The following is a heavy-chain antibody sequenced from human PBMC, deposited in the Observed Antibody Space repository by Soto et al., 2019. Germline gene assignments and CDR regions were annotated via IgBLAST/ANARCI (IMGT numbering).Heavy chain of an antibody. J-gene: IGHJ4*02. V-gene: IGHV3-30*18. D-gene: IGHD4-17*01. CDR3: AKGGPYGDYFWYFDY. CDR2: ISYDGSNK. Sequence: GGSLRLSCAASGFTFSSYGMHWVRQAPGKGLEWVAVISYDGSNKYYADSVKGRFTISRDNSKNTLYLQMNSLRAEDTAVYYCAKGGPYGDYFWYFDYWGQGTLVTVSS. CDR1: GFTFSSYG.